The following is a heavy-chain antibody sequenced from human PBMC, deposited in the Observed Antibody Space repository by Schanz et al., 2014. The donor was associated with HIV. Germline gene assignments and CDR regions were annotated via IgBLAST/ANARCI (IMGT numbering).Heavy chain of an antibody. CDR1: GGSFSGYY. V-gene: IGHV4-34*02. Sequence: QVHLQQWGAGLLKPSETLSLTCAVYGGSFSGYYWSWIRQAPGKGLEWIGEINHSGNTYKKPSLKSRVTISVDPPKNQFSLNLTSVTAADTAVYFCGRGTRYERDYVGPRSDGMDVWGQGTTVIVSS. D-gene: IGHD4-17*01. CDR3: GRGTRYERDYVGPRSDGMDV. J-gene: IGHJ6*02. CDR2: INHSGNT.